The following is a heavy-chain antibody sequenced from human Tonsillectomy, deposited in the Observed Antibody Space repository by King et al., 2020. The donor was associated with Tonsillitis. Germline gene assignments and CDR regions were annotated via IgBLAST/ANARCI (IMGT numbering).Heavy chain of an antibody. CDR1: GFTFDDYA. D-gene: IGHD3-10*01. V-gene: IGHV3-9*01. CDR2: ISWNSGSI. Sequence: VQLVESGGGLVQPGRSLRLSCAASGFTFDDYAMHWVRQAPGKGLEWVSGISWNSGSIGYADSVKGRFTISRDNAKNSLYLQMNSLRAEDTALYYCARGYGWGSYYLYYYYGMDVWGQGTTVTVSS. J-gene: IGHJ6*02. CDR3: ARGYGWGSYYLYYYYGMDV.